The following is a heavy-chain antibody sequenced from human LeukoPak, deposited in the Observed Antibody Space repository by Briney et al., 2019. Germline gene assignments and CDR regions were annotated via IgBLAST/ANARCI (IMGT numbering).Heavy chain of an antibody. D-gene: IGHD3-22*01. CDR1: GGSVSGYF. J-gene: IGHJ5*02. CDR2: INHSGST. CDR3: ARPLTMIPNMGWFDP. Sequence: SETLSLTCAVYGGSVSGYFWSWIRQPPGKGLEWIGEINHSGSTNYNPSLKSRVTISVDTSKNQFSLKLSSVTAADTAVYYCARPLTMIPNMGWFDPWGQGTLVTVSS. V-gene: IGHV4-34*01.